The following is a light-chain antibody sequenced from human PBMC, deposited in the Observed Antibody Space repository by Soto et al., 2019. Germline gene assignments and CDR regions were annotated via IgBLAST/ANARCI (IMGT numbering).Light chain of an antibody. CDR1: KSVSSY. J-gene: IGKJ4*01. CDR3: QEYNGWRPIT. CDR2: GAS. Sequence: ETVLPQSPATLSLSLGERVNLSCRASKSVSSYLSWYQQKPGQAPRILIYGASTRATGIPVRFSGSGCGTEFTLPTTSLQFADFAVYYCQEYNGWRPITFGGGTKVDI. V-gene: IGKV3-15*01.